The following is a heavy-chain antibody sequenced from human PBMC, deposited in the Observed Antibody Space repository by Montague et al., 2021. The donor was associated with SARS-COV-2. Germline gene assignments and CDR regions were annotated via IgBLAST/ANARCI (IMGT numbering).Heavy chain of an antibody. CDR2: IKQSGST. J-gene: IGHJ4*02. D-gene: IGHD3-22*01. V-gene: IGHV4-34*01. Sequence: SETLSLTCGVYGGSFGDDHWSWIRQPPGKGLEWIGDIKQSGSTNYNLSLKSRVTISVDTFKNQFSLKLTSVTAADTAVYFCARGHLSVSMIVVVFTSASYYFDYWGQGAQVTVSS. CDR1: GGSFGDDH. CDR3: ARGHLSVSMIVVVFTSASYYFDY.